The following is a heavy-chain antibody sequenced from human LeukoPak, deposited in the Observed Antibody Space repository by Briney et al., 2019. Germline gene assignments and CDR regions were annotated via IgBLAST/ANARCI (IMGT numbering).Heavy chain of an antibody. D-gene: IGHD5-24*01. J-gene: IGHJ4*02. CDR2: IGISSGNT. CDR1: GFTFSDYS. V-gene: IGHV3-48*04. CDR3: ARDGYNKGTNFDY. Sequence: GGSLRLSCAASGFTFSDYSMNWVRQAPGKGLEWISYIGISSGNTKYADSVKGRFTISRDNAKNSLYLQMNSLRAEDTAVYYCARDGYNKGTNFDYWGQGTLVTVSS.